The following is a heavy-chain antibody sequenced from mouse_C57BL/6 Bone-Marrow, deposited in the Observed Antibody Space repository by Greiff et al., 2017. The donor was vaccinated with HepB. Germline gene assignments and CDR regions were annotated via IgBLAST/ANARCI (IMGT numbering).Heavy chain of an antibody. CDR1: GFTFSSYA. D-gene: IGHD5-5*01. J-gene: IGHJ2*01. Sequence: EVQLVESGGGLVKPGGSLKLSCAASGFTFSSYAMSWVRQTPEKRLEWVATISDGGSYTYYPDNVKGRFTISRDNAKNNLYLQMSHLKSEDTAMYYCARGLPNYFDYWGQGTTLTVSS. V-gene: IGHV5-4*01. CDR3: ARGLPNYFDY. CDR2: ISDGGSYT.